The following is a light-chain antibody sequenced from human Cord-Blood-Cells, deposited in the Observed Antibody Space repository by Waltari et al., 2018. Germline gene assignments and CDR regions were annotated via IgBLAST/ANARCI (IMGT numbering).Light chain of an antibody. CDR3: GTWDSSLSAGV. Sequence: QSVLTQPPSVSAAPGQKVSIFCSGSSANIGNNYAPWYPQLPGTAPKLLIYENNKRPSGIPDRFSGSKSGTSATLGITGLQTGDEADYYCGTWDSSLSAGVFGTGTKVTVL. CDR1: SANIGNNY. V-gene: IGLV1-51*02. J-gene: IGLJ1*01. CDR2: ENN.